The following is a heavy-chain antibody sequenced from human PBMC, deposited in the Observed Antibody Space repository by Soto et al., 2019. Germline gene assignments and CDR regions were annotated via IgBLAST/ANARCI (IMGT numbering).Heavy chain of an antibody. CDR3: SADSSGWYQVLDY. V-gene: IGHV1-2*02. CDR1: GYGFTAYY. D-gene: IGHD6-19*01. CDR2: INPNSGGA. Sequence: QVHLVQSGAEVKKPGASVKVSCKASGYGFTAYYIHWVRQAPGQGLEWMGWINPNSGGATYSQKFQGRITLTTDSSITTAFLELSRLTSDDTAVYYCSADSSGWYQVLDYWGQGTLVAVSS. J-gene: IGHJ4*02.